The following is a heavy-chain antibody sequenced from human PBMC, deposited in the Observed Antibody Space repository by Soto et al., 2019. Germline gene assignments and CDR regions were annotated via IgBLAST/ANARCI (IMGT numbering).Heavy chain of an antibody. CDR2: IYSGGST. V-gene: IGHV3-53*01. CDR3: ARVRYYGSGSYYISSYYYYGMDV. J-gene: IGHJ6*02. D-gene: IGHD3-10*01. Sequence: PGGSLRLSCAASGFTVSSNYMSWVRQAPGKGLEWVSVIYSGGSTYYADSVKGRFTISRDNSKNTLYLQMNSLRAEDTAVYYCARVRYYGSGSYYISSYYYYGMDVWGQGTTVTVSS. CDR1: GFTVSSNY.